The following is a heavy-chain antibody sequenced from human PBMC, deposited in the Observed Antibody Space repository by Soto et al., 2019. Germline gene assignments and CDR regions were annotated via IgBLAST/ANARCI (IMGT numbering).Heavy chain of an antibody. V-gene: IGHV4-39*01. CDR3: ERPLSPGIAVAFDY. J-gene: IGHJ4*02. Sequence: ASDTLSLTCTVSGGSISSSNYYWGWIRQPPGKGLEWIGSISYSGSTYYIPSLKSRVTISVDTSKNQFSPKLNSATAADTAVFFCERPLSPGIAVAFDYWGQGTLVTVSS. CDR1: GGSISSSNYY. D-gene: IGHD6-19*01. CDR2: ISYSGST.